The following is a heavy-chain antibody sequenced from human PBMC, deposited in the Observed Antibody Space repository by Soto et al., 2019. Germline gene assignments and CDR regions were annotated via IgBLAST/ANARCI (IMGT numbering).Heavy chain of an antibody. V-gene: IGHV3-23*01. CDR3: AKVDSGTYYYVDC. D-gene: IGHD3-10*01. J-gene: IGHJ4*02. CDR2: ISGSGGST. CDR1: GFTXRSYA. Sequence: GGSLRLSCAASGFTXRSYAMTWVRQAPGKGLEWVSGISGSGGSTYYAYSVKGRFTISRDNSKNTLFLLMDGLRAEDTAVYYCAKVDSGTYYYVDCWGQGTLVTVSS.